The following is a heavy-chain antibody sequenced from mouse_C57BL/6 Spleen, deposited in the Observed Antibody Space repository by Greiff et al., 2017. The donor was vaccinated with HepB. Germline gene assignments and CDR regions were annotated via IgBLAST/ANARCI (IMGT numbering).Heavy chain of an antibody. CDR1: GFTFSSYA. CDR2: ISDGGSYT. Sequence: EVQVVESGGGLVKPGGSLKLSCAASGFTFSSYAMSWVRQTPEKRLEWVATISDGGSYTYYPDNVKGRFTISRDNAKNNLYLQMSHLKSEDTAMYYCARDRYSNYAMDYWGQGTSVTVSS. V-gene: IGHV5-4*01. CDR3: ARDRYSNYAMDY. J-gene: IGHJ4*01. D-gene: IGHD2-5*01.